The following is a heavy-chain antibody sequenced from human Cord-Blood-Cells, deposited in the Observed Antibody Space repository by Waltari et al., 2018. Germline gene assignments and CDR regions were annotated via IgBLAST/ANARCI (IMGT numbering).Heavy chain of an antibody. V-gene: IGHV4-34*01. J-gene: IGHJ4*02. D-gene: IGHD3-16*01. Sequence: QVQLQQWGAGLLKPSETLSRTCAVYGGSFRGYYWSCIGQPPGKGLEWSGEINHSGRTNYNPSLKSRVTISVDTSTNQFSLKRSSVTAADTAVYYCARGRGALGYWGQGTLVTVSS. CDR1: GGSFRGYY. CDR3: ARGRGALGY. CDR2: INHSGRT.